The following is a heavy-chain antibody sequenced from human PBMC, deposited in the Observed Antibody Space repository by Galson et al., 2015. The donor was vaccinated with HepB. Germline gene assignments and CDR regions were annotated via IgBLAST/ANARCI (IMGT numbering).Heavy chain of an antibody. D-gene: IGHD3-16*02. CDR1: GFTVSSNY. Sequence: SLRLSCAASGFTVSSNYMSWVRQAPGKGLEWVSVIYSGGSTYYADSVKGRFTISRDNSKNTLYLQMNSLRAEDTAVYYCARAHRYLDAFDIWGQGTMVTVPS. CDR2: IYSGGST. V-gene: IGHV3-66*01. CDR3: ARAHRYLDAFDI. J-gene: IGHJ3*02.